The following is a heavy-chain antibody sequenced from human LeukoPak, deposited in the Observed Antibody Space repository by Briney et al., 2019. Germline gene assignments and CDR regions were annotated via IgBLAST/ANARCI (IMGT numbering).Heavy chain of an antibody. CDR3: ARYTSNVVGKRHYFDY. V-gene: IGHV3-21*01. Sequence: PGGSLRLSCAASGFTFSSYSMNWVRQAPGKGLEWVSSISSSSSYIYYADSVKGRFTISRDNAKNSLYLQMNSLSAEDTAVYYCARYTSNVVGKRHYFDYWGQGTVVTVSS. D-gene: IGHD1-26*01. CDR1: GFTFSSYS. CDR2: ISSSSSYI. J-gene: IGHJ4*02.